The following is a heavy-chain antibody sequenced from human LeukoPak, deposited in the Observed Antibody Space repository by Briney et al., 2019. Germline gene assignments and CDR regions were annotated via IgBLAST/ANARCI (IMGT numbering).Heavy chain of an antibody. CDR2: VTGPGDTA. D-gene: IGHD2-21*01. J-gene: IGHJ4*02. CDR3: AKGAAIDH. CDR1: GFNLNNYA. V-gene: IGHV3-23*01. Sequence: PGGSLRLSCAASGFNLNNYAMNWVRQAPGKGLEWVAAVTGPGDTAYYADSVKGRFIISRDSFKDTLYLQKNRLGAEDTALYYCAKGAAIDHWGQGTLVTVSS.